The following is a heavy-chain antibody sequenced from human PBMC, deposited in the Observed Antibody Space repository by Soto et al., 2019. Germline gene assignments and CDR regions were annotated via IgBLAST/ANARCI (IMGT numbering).Heavy chain of an antibody. D-gene: IGHD2-8*01. V-gene: IGHV3-23*01. CDR1: GFSFNDYA. Sequence: PGGSLRLSCAASGFSFNDYAMAWVRLAPGRGLEWVSVISGGGTNTYYADLVKGRFTVSRDNSKNTLYLQMNSLGTEDTAVYYCAKAKEGDLNKLLVVTYGMDAWGQGTTVTVSS. CDR3: AKAKEGDLNKLLVVTYGMDA. J-gene: IGHJ6*02. CDR2: ISGGGTNT.